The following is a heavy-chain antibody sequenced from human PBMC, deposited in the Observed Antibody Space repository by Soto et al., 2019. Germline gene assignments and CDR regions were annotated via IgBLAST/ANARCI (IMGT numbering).Heavy chain of an antibody. CDR3: AKGPYSYGSAYYYGMDV. V-gene: IGHV3-9*01. D-gene: IGHD5-18*01. J-gene: IGHJ6*02. CDR2: ISWNSGSI. CDR1: GFTFDDYA. Sequence: EVQLVESGGGLVQPGRSLRLSCAASGFTFDDYAMHWVRQAPGKGLEWVSGISWNSGSIGYADSVKGRFTISRDNAKNSLYLQMNSLRAEDTALYYCAKGPYSYGSAYYYGMDVWGQGTTVTVSS.